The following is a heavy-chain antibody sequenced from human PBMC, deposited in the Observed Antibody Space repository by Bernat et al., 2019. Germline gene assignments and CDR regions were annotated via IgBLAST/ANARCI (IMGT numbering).Heavy chain of an antibody. CDR1: GYTFTNYA. CDR2: INAGNGNT. Sequence: QVQLVQSGAEVKKPGASVKVSCKASGYTFTNYAIHWVRQAPGQRLEWMGWINAGNGNTKYSQNFQGSVTFTRDTSATTAYMELSSLRSEDTAVYYCARGVLTGLLNWLDPWGQGTLVTVSS. CDR3: ARGVLTGLLNWLDP. J-gene: IGHJ5*02. V-gene: IGHV1-3*01. D-gene: IGHD3-9*01.